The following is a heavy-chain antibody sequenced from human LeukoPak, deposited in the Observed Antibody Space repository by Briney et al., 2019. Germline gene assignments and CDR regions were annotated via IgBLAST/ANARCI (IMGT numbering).Heavy chain of an antibody. CDR3: ARVRYNWNDVGYMDV. J-gene: IGHJ6*03. V-gene: IGHV1-2*02. CDR2: INPNSGGT. Sequence: KPGASVKVSCKASGYTFTGYYMHWVRQAPGQGLEWMGWINPNSGGTNYAQKFQGRVTMTRDTSISTAYMELSRLRSDDTAVYYCARVRYNWNDVGYMDVWGKGTTVTVSS. D-gene: IGHD1-1*01. CDR1: GYTFTGYY.